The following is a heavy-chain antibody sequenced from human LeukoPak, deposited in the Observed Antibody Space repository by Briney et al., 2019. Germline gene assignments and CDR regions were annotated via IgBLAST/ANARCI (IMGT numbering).Heavy chain of an antibody. CDR2: ISGSGGST. V-gene: IGHV3-23*01. J-gene: IGHJ4*02. CDR3: ARYYYGSGSYPHLDY. Sequence: PGGSLRLSCTASGFTFSSYAMSWVRQAPGKGLEWVSAISGSGGSTYYADSVKGRFTISRDNAKNSLYLQMNSLRAEDTAVYYCARYYYGSGSYPHLDYWGQGTLVTVSS. CDR1: GFTFSSYA. D-gene: IGHD3-10*01.